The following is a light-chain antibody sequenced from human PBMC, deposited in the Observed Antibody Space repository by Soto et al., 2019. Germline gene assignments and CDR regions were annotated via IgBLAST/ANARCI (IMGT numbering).Light chain of an antibody. J-gene: IGKJ1*01. V-gene: IGKV3D-20*02. CDR3: LHRNNWAWT. Sequence: EIVLTQSPGTLSLSPGERATLSCRASQSVSATYLAWYQQKPGQAPRLLIYGASSRATGIPDRFSGSGSGTDFTLTISRLEPEDFAVYYCLHRNNWAWTFGQGTKVDNK. CDR2: GAS. CDR1: QSVSATY.